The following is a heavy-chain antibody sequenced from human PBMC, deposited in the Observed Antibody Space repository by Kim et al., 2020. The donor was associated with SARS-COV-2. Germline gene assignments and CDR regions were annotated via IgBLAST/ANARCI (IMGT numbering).Heavy chain of an antibody. Sequence: SVKVSCKASGGTFSSYAISWVRQAPGQGLEWMGGIIPIFGTANYAQKFQGRVTITADESTSTAYMELSSLRSEDTAVYYCARGRDVDTAMALYDFDYWGQGTLVTVSS. CDR3: ARGRDVDTAMALYDFDY. CDR1: GGTFSSYA. J-gene: IGHJ4*02. V-gene: IGHV1-69*13. CDR2: IIPIFGTA. D-gene: IGHD5-18*01.